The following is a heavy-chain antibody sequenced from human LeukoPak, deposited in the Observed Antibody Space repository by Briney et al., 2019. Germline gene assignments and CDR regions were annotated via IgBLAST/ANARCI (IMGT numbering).Heavy chain of an antibody. J-gene: IGHJ4*02. CDR3: ARPIIVSDFWSGYYY. CDR1: GGSISSTTYY. Sequence: SETLSLTCTVSGGSISSTTYYWGWTRQPPGKGLEWIGTISYSGTTFYNPSLKSRVTISVDTSKNQFSLKLSSVTAADTAVYYCARPIIVSDFWSGYYYWGQGTLVTVSS. V-gene: IGHV4-39*01. CDR2: ISYSGTT. D-gene: IGHD3-3*01.